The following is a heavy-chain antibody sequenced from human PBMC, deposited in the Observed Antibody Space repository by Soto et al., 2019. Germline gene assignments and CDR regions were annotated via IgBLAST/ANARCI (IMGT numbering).Heavy chain of an antibody. J-gene: IGHJ6*02. CDR3: STRDYYDFWSGYFLGPGDGMEV. CDR2: IKSKTDGGTT. CDR1: GFTFSNAW. V-gene: IGHV3-15*07. Sequence: GGSLRLSCAASGFTFSNAWMNWVRQAPGKGLEWVGRIKSKTDGGTTDYAAPVKGRFTISRDDSKNTLYLQMNSLKTEDTAVYYCSTRDYYDFWSGYFLGPGDGMEVWGQGTTVTVSS. D-gene: IGHD3-3*01.